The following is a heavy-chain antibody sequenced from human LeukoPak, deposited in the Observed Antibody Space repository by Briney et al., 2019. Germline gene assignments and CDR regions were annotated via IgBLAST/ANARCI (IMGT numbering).Heavy chain of an antibody. D-gene: IGHD6-19*01. CDR3: AREGIAVAGTPYYYYYYMDV. CDR2: INTNTGNP. CDR1: GYTFTSYA. J-gene: IGHJ6*03. V-gene: IGHV7-4-1*02. Sequence: GASVKVSCKASGYTFTSYAMNWVRQAPGQGLEWMGWINTNTGNPTYAQSFTGRFVFSLDTSVSTAYLQISSLKAEDTAVYYCAREGIAVAGTPYYYYYYMDVWGKGTTVTVSS.